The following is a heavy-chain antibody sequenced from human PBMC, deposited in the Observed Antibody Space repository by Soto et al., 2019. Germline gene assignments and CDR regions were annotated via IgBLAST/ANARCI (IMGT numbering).Heavy chain of an antibody. V-gene: IGHV4-38-2*02. Sequence: SETLSLTCAVSGYSISSGYYWGWIRQPPGKGLEWIGSMHHSGSTDYNPSLKSRVTISVDTSKNQFSLQLSSVTAADTAVYYCVRDYSGSSFDYWGQGTLVTVSA. CDR1: GYSISSGYY. CDR3: VRDYSGSSFDY. D-gene: IGHD1-26*01. CDR2: MHHSGST. J-gene: IGHJ4*02.